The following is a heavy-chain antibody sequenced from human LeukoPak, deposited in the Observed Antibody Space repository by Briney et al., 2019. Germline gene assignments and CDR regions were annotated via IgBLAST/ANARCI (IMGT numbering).Heavy chain of an antibody. D-gene: IGHD2-2*01. J-gene: IGHJ6*02. CDR3: ARDYGPYCSSTSCYGRFRYYYYGMDV. V-gene: IGHV3-7*01. CDR1: GFTFSSYW. CDR2: IKQDGSEK. Sequence: GGSLRLSCAASGFTFSSYWMSWVRQAPGKGLEWVANIKQDGSEKYYVGSVKGRFTISRDNAKNSLYLQMNSLRAEDTAVYYCARDYGPYCSSTSCYGRFRYYYYGMDVWGQGTTVTVSS.